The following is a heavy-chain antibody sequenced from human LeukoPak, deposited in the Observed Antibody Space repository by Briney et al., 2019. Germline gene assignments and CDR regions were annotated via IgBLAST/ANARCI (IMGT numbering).Heavy chain of an antibody. D-gene: IGHD3/OR15-3a*01. J-gene: IGHJ4*02. Sequence: GGSLRLSCAASGFTFGIYWMSWVRQAPGKGLEWVANINQDGSETYYADSVEGRFTISRDNAKNSLYLQMDSLRAADTAVYYCARAGGTGTADYWGQGTLVTVSS. CDR3: ARAGGTGTADY. CDR1: GFTFGIYW. CDR2: INQDGSET. V-gene: IGHV3-7*01.